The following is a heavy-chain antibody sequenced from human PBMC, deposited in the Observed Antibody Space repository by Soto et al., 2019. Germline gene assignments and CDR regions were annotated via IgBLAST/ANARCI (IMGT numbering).Heavy chain of an antibody. CDR3: AKDPHTRPYRYCSSTSCGGVDY. Sequence: EVQLLESGGGLVQPGGSLRLSCAASGFTFSSYAMSWVRQAPGKGLEWVSAISGSGGSTYYADSVKGRFTISRDNSKNTLYLQMNSLRAEDTAVYYCAKDPHTRPYRYCSSTSCGGVDYWGQGTLVTVSS. V-gene: IGHV3-23*01. CDR1: GFTFSSYA. D-gene: IGHD2-2*01. J-gene: IGHJ4*02. CDR2: ISGSGGST.